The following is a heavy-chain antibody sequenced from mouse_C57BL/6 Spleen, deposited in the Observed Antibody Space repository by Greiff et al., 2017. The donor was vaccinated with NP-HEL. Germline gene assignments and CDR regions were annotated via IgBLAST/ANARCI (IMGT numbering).Heavy chain of an antibody. D-gene: IGHD1-1*01. CDR2: IDPSDSYT. CDR1: GYTFTSYW. V-gene: IGHV1-50*01. Sequence: QVQLQQPGAELVKPGASVKLSCKASGYTFTSYWMQWVKQRPGQGLEWIGEIDPSDSYTNYNQKFKGKATLTVDTSSSTAYMQLSSLTSEDSAVYYCVRYYGSSYWYFDVWGTGTTVTVSS. J-gene: IGHJ1*03. CDR3: VRYYGSSYWYFDV.